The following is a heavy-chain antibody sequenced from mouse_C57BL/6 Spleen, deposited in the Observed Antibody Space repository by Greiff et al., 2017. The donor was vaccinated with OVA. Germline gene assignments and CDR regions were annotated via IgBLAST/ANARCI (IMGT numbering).Heavy chain of an antibody. CDR3: ARTYWYFDV. J-gene: IGHJ1*03. V-gene: IGHV1-82*01. CDR1: GYAFSSSW. Sequence: VQLQESGPELVKPGASVKISCKASGYAFSSSWMNWVKQRPGKGLEWIGRIYPGDGDTNYNGKFKGKATLTADKSSSTAYMQLSSLTSEDSAVYFCARTYWYFDVWGTGTTVTVSS. CDR2: IYPGDGDT.